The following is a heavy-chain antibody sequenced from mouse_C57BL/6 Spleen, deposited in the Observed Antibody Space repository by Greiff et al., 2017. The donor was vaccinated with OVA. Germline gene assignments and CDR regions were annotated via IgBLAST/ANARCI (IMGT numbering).Heavy chain of an antibody. D-gene: IGHD1-1*01. J-gene: IGHJ2*01. CDR3: ARFPSITTVVATNYFDY. CDR2: IYPGDGDT. Sequence: VKLQESGPELVKPGASVKISCKASGYAFSSSWMNWVKQRPGKGLEWIGRIYPGDGDTNYNGKFKGKATLTADKSSSTAYMQLSSLTSEDSAVYFCARFPSITTVVATNYFDYWGQGTTLTVSS. V-gene: IGHV1-82*01. CDR1: GYAFSSSW.